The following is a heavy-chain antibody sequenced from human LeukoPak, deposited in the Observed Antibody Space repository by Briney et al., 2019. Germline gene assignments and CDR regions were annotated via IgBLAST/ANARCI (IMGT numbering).Heavy chain of an antibody. J-gene: IGHJ6*03. V-gene: IGHV3-48*01. Sequence: PGGSLRLSCAASGFTFSTYSMNWVRQAPGKGLEWVSYISSSSSTIYYTDSVKGRFTISRDSARNSLYLQMNSLRAEDTAVYYCARAPYYYDRSASRVYYMDVWGKGTTVTVSS. CDR1: GFTFSTYS. D-gene: IGHD3-22*01. CDR2: ISSSSSTI. CDR3: ARAPYYYDRSASRVYYMDV.